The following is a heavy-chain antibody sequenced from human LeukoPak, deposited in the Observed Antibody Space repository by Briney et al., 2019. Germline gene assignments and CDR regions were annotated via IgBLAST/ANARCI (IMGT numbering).Heavy chain of an antibody. CDR1: GGSISSGDYY. CDR3: ARDSFSELGIFYYYYGMDV. Sequence: PSETLSLTCTVSGGSISSGDYYWSWIRQPPGKGLEWTGYIYYSGSTYYNPSLKSRVTISVDTSKNQFSLKLSSVTAADTAVYYCARDSFSELGIFYYYYGMDVWGKGTTVTVSS. V-gene: IGHV4-30-4*01. J-gene: IGHJ6*04. D-gene: IGHD7-27*01. CDR2: IYYSGST.